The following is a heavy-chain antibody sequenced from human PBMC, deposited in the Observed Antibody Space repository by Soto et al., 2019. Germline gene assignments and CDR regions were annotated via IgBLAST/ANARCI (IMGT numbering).Heavy chain of an antibody. J-gene: IGHJ4*02. CDR2: ITKRGMS. CDR1: GFAFNNYA. Sequence: EVQLLESGGGLVQPGGSLRLLCAGSGFAFNNYAMTWVRQAPGKGLEWVSTITKRGMSFYGNTVQGRFTISRDNTESTVYLQMNSLRAEDTAVYHCARIDKFNSQSSGWANRFDYWGQGTLVTVSS. V-gene: IGHV3-23*01. CDR3: ARIDKFNSQSSGWANRFDY. D-gene: IGHD6-19*01.